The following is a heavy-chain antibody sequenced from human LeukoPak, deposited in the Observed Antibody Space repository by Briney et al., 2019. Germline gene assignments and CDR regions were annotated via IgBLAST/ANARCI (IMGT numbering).Heavy chain of an antibody. D-gene: IGHD2-21*02. CDR2: IKQDATQK. CDR3: ARDCGSDCSQAFDI. Sequence: PGGSLRLSCAASGFTFSNYWMSWVRQAPGKGLEWVADIKQDATQKYYVDSVEGRFTISRDNAKNSLYLQMNSLRVGDTAVYYCARDCGSDCSQAFDIWGQGTMVTVSS. CDR1: GFTFSNYW. V-gene: IGHV3-7*05. J-gene: IGHJ3*02.